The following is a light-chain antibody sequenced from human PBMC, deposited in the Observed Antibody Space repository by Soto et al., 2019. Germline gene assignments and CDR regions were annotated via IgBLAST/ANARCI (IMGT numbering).Light chain of an antibody. J-gene: IGLJ2*01. CDR1: SSDVGGYNY. CDR2: EVS. Sequence: QSALTQPPSASGSPGQSVTISCTGTSSDVGGYNYVSWNQQHPGKAPKLMIFEVSKRPSGVPDRFSGSKSGNTASLTVSGLEAEDEADYYCSSYGGSNNLVFGGGTKVTVL. CDR3: SSYGGSNNLV. V-gene: IGLV2-8*01.